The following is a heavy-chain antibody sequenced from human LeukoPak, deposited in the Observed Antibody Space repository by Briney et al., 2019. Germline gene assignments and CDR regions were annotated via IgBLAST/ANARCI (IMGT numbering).Heavy chain of an antibody. CDR1: GFTFSSYA. D-gene: IGHD1-1*01. J-gene: IGHJ4*02. Sequence: GGSLRLSCAASGFTFSSYAMHWLRQAPGKGLEWVADITYDGNNKYYADSVKCRFTITRNNKKKTLYLQMSSRRAEDTAVYCCARDFEFVQPHFDYWGQGTLVTVSS. CDR2: ITYDGNNK. V-gene: IGHV3-30*04. CDR3: ARDFEFVQPHFDY.